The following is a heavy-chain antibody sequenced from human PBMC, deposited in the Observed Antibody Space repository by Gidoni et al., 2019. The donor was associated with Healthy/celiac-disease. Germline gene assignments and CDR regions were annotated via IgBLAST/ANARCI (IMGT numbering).Heavy chain of an antibody. J-gene: IGHJ4*02. CDR2: ISWNSGSI. V-gene: IGHV3-9*01. CDR3: AKDRFEESSGGIFDY. Sequence: EVQLVESGGGLVQPGRSLRLSCAASGFTFDDYAMHWVRQAPGKGLGWVSGISWNSGSIGYADSVKGRFTISRDNAKNSLYLQMNSLRAEDTALDYCAKDRFEESSGGIFDYWGQGTLVTVSS. CDR1: GFTFDDYA. D-gene: IGHD6-19*01.